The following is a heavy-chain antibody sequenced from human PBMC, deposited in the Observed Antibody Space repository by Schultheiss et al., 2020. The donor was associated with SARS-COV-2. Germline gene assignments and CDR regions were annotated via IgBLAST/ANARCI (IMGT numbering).Heavy chain of an antibody. CDR2: IYYSGST. J-gene: IGHJ4*02. CDR1: GGSISSSSYY. Sequence: SETLSLTCTVSGGSISSSSYYWGWIRQPPGKGLEWIGSIYYSGSTYYNPSLKSRVTISVDTSKNQFSLKLSSVTAADTAVYYCARGNYFDYWGQGTLVTVSS. V-gene: IGHV4-39*01. CDR3: ARGNYFDY. D-gene: IGHD6-13*01.